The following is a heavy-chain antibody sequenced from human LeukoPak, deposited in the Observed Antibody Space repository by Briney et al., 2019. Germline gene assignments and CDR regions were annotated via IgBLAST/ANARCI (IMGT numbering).Heavy chain of an antibody. CDR2: INDAGST. Sequence: PSETLSLTCGVSGVSLNTYYWTWIRQPPGKGLEWIGEINDAGSTNYNPSLRGRVTISLDTSKNQFSLRLSSVTTADTAVYFCARTFWTTYPRHNWFDPWGQGTLVTVSP. D-gene: IGHD3/OR15-3a*01. CDR3: ARTFWTTYPRHNWFDP. CDR1: GVSLNTYY. V-gene: IGHV4-34*01. J-gene: IGHJ5*02.